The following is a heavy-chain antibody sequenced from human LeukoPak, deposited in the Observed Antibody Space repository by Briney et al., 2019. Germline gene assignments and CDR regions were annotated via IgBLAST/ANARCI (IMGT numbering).Heavy chain of an antibody. D-gene: IGHD3-10*01. CDR1: GFTFSSYS. J-gene: IGHJ6*02. CDR2: ISSSSSTI. V-gene: IGHV3-48*01. Sequence: PGGSLRLSCAASGFTFSSYSMNWVRQAPGKGLEWVSYISSSSSTIYYAGSVKGRFTISRDNAKNSLYLQMNSLRAEDTAVYYCARDADYPLGGRYYYGMDVWGQGTTVTVSS. CDR3: ARDADYPLGGRYYYGMDV.